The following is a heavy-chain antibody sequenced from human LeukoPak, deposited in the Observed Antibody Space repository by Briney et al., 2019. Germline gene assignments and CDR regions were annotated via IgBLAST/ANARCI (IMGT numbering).Heavy chain of an antibody. CDR1: GYTFTGYY. V-gene: IGHV1-2*02. CDR2: INPNRGGT. CDR3: ARGGPMVGATSPFDY. D-gene: IGHD1-26*01. Sequence: GASVKVSCKASGYTFTGYYMYWVGQAPGQGREWMGWINPNRGGTNYVQKFQGRVTMTRDPSIRTAYMELSRLRADDTAVYYCARGGPMVGATSPFDYWGQGPLVTVSS. J-gene: IGHJ4*02.